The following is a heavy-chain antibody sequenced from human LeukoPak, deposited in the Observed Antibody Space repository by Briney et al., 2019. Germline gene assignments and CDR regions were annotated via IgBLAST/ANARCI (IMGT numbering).Heavy chain of an antibody. Sequence: PGGSLRLSCAASGFTFSSYGMPWVRQAPGKGLEWVAVIWYDGSNKYYADSVKGRFTISRDNSKNTLYLQMNSLRAEDTAVYYCARRYYDSSGYLFDPWGQGTLVTVSS. CDR2: IWYDGSNK. J-gene: IGHJ5*02. D-gene: IGHD3-22*01. CDR1: GFTFSSYG. V-gene: IGHV3-33*01. CDR3: ARRYYDSSGYLFDP.